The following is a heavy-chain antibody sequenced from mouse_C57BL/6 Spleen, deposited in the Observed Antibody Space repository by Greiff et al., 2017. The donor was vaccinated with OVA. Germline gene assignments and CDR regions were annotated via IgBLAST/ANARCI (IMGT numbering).Heavy chain of an antibody. V-gene: IGHV3-6*01. CDR1: GYSITSGYY. CDR3: AREGRYFDV. CDR2: ISYDGSN. Sequence: EVKLMESGPGLVKPSQSLSLTCSVTGYSITSGYYWNWIRQFPGNKLEWMGYISYDGSNNYNPSLKNRITITRDTSKNQVFLKLNSVTTEDTATYYSAREGRYFDVWGTGTTVTVSS. J-gene: IGHJ1*03.